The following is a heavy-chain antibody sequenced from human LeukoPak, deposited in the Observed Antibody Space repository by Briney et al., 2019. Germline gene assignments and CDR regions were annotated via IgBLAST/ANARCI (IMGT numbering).Heavy chain of an antibody. CDR3: ARDGNYDFWSGYLDY. D-gene: IGHD3-3*01. Sequence: GGSLRLSFTVSGFGFSIYWRSWVAKAPGRGLEGVANIEHDGSTKFYLDSVKGRFTISRDNAMSSLYLQMDSLRAEDTAVYFCARDGNYDFWSGYLDYWGQGTLVTVSS. CDR2: IEHDGSTK. V-gene: IGHV3-7*01. CDR1: GFGFSIYW. J-gene: IGHJ4*02.